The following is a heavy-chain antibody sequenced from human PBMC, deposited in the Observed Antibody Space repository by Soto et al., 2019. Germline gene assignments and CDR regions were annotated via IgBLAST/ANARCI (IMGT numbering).Heavy chain of an antibody. J-gene: IGHJ6*02. CDR3: SSDEYQLLNYHYYGMDV. V-gene: IGHV6-1*01. Sequence: SQTLSLTCAISGDSVSSNSAAWNWIRQSPSRGLEWLGRTYYRSKWYNDYAVSVKSRITINPDTSKNQFSLQLNSVTPEDTAVYWCSSDEYQLLNYHYYGMDVWGQGTTVTVSS. CDR2: TYYRSKWYN. CDR1: GDSVSSNSAA. D-gene: IGHD2-2*01.